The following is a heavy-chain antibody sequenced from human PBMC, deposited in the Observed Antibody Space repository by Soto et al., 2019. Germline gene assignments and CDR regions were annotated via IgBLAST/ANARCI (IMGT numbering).Heavy chain of an antibody. V-gene: IGHV3-23*01. CDR1: GFTFSSYA. CDR2: ISGSGSST. CDR3: ARVAKDALYFDY. J-gene: IGHJ4*02. Sequence: GGSLRLSCAASGFTFSSYAMSWVRQAPGKGLEWVSAISGSGSSTYYADSVKGRFTISRDNSKNSLYLQMNSLRAEDTAVYYCARVAKDALYFDYWGQGTLVTVSS.